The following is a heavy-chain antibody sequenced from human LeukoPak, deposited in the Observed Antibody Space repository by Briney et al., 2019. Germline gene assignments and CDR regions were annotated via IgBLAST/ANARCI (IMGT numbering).Heavy chain of an antibody. CDR3: ATVGSSWFYDY. CDR1: GFTFSTYR. D-gene: IGHD6-13*01. J-gene: IGHJ4*02. CDR2: FSSSSGTM. Sequence: PGGSLRLSCAASGFTFSTYRMNWVRQAPGKGLEWVSYFSSSSGTMYYADSVRGRFTISRDIAKNSLYLQMNSLRAEDTAVYYCATVGSSWFYDYWGQGTLVTVPS. V-gene: IGHV3-48*01.